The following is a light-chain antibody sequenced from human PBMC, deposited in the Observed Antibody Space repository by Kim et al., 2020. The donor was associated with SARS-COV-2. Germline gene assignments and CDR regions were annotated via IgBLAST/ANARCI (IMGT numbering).Light chain of an antibody. CDR1: QDISNY. Sequence: DIQMTQSPSSLSASVGDRVTITCQASQDISNYLNWYQQKPGKAPKLLIYDASNLETGVPSRFSGSGSGTDLTFTISSLQPEDIATYYCQQYDNLPVFGGGTKVDIK. CDR3: QQYDNLPV. V-gene: IGKV1-33*01. J-gene: IGKJ4*01. CDR2: DAS.